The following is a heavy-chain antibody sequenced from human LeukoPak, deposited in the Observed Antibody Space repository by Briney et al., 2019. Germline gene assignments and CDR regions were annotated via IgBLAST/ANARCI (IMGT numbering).Heavy chain of an antibody. D-gene: IGHD3-22*01. CDR2: IIPIFGTA. CDR1: GGTFISYA. J-gene: IGHJ4*02. Sequence: SVKVSCKASGGTFISYAISWVRQAPGHGLEWMGGIIPIFGTANYAQKFQGRVTITADESTSTAYMELSSLRSEDTAVYYCARGGGQLNYYDSSGPEDYWGQGTLVTVSS. V-gene: IGHV1-69*13. CDR3: ARGGGQLNYYDSSGPEDY.